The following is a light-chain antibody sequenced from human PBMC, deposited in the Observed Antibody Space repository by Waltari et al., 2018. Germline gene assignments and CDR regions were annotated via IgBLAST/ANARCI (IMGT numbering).Light chain of an antibody. CDR3: QQYNSYSTT. J-gene: IGKJ4*01. V-gene: IGKV1-5*03. Sequence: DIQMTQFPSTLSASVGDRVTITCRASPDIITWLAWYQQKPGKAPKLLIFKASSLESGVPSRFSGSGSGTEFTLIISSLQPDDFATYYCQQYNSYSTTFGGGTKVEVK. CDR1: PDIITW. CDR2: KAS.